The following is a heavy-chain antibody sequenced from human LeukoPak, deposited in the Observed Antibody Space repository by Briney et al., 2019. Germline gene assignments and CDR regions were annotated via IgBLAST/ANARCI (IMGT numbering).Heavy chain of an antibody. CDR2: FNHSGST. CDR1: GGSFSGHY. Sequence: PSETLSLTCAVYGGSFSGHYWSWIRQPPGKGQEWIGEFNHSGSTNYNPSLKSRVTISVDTSKNQFSLKLSSVTAADTAVYYCAGGISSYYYYGMDVWGQGTTVTVSS. V-gene: IGHV4-34*01. J-gene: IGHJ6*02. D-gene: IGHD6-6*01. CDR3: AGGISSYYYYGMDV.